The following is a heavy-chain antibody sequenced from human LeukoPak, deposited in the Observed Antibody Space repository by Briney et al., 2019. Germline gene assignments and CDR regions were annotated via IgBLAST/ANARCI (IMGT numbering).Heavy chain of an antibody. CDR2: ISSNGGST. D-gene: IGHD3-16*02. CDR1: GFTFSSYA. CDR3: VKALTFGGVIVIPRTGFDY. J-gene: IGHJ4*02. Sequence: PGGSLRLSCSASGFTFSSYAMHWVRQAPGKGLEYVSAISSNGGSTYYADSVKGRFTISRDNSKNTLYLQMSSLRAEDTAVYYCVKALTFGGVIVIPRTGFDYWGQGTLVTVSS. V-gene: IGHV3-64D*09.